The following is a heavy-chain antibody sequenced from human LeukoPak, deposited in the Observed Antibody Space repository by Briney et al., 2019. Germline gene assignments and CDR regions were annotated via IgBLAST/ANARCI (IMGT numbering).Heavy chain of an antibody. J-gene: IGHJ3*02. Sequence: SETLSLTCTVSGGSISSSSYYWGWIRQPPGKGLEWIGSIYYSGSTYYNPSLKSRVTISVDTSKNQFSLKLSSVTAADTAVYYCARPLDYSNPHDAFDIWGQGTMVTVSS. V-gene: IGHV4-39*01. D-gene: IGHD4-11*01. CDR2: IYYSGST. CDR3: ARPLDYSNPHDAFDI. CDR1: GGSISSSSYY.